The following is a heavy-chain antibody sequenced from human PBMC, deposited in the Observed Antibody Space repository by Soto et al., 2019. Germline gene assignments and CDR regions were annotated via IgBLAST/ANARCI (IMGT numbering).Heavy chain of an antibody. D-gene: IGHD3-10*01. CDR1: GGSISSYY. CDR3: TTEHNYCGSGSYAF. CDR2: IYYSGST. Sequence: SETLSLTCTVSGGSISSYYWSWIRQPPGKGLEWIGYIYYSGSTNYNPSLKSRVTISVDTSKNQFSLKLSSVTAADTAVYYCTTEHNYCGSGSYAFWGQGTLVTVSS. V-gene: IGHV4-59*08. J-gene: IGHJ4*02.